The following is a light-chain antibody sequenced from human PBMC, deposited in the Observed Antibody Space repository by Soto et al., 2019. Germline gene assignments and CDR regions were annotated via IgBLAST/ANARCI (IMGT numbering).Light chain of an antibody. J-gene: IGLJ3*02. CDR2: DVS. Sequence: QSVLTQPASVSGSPGQSITISCTGTSSDVGAYNLVSWYQQHPGRAPKLFIFDVSDRPSGVSNRFSGSKSGNTASLTISGLQAEDEAFYYCSSYTNTSTLVFVGGTKVTVL. CDR1: SSDVGAYNL. CDR3: SSYTNTSTLV. V-gene: IGLV2-14*03.